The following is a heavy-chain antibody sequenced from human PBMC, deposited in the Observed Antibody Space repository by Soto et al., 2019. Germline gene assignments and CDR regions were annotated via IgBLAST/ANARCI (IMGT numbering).Heavy chain of an antibody. V-gene: IGHV3-23*01. CDR3: AKSQILPPYFDF. CDR1: GFTFRNSD. J-gene: IGHJ4*02. D-gene: IGHD2-15*01. CDR2: LSGVGST. Sequence: EVQLLESGGGLVQPGGSLRLSCAASGFTFRNSDMSWVRQVPGKGLEWVSSLSGVGSTFYADSVKGRFAISRDTSKNTLYLPMNSLRAEDTAVYYCAKSQILPPYFDFWGEATLVTVSS.